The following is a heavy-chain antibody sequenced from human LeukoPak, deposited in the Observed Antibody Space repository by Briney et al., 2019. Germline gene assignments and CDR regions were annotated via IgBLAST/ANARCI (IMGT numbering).Heavy chain of an antibody. D-gene: IGHD3-10*01. CDR3: VAEEYGTGSYYKSAV. V-gene: IGHV4-39*01. J-gene: IGHJ4*02. Sequence: PSETLSLTCTVSSGSIGSDALYWGWLRPSPGKGLESIGSVDYTRSFYGPSYYNPSFEGRVTVSTDRSKTMCCLTLTSLTTADTGVYECVAEEYGTGSYYKSAVWGKGALVSVS. CDR1: SGSIGSDALY. CDR2: VDYTRSFYGPS.